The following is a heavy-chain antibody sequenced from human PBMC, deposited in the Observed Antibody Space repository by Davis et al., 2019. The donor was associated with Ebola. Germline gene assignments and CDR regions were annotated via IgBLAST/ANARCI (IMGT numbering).Heavy chain of an antibody. Sequence: GESLKISCAASGFTLSTYWMSWVRQAPGKGLEWVANIKQDGSETYCVDSVEGRFTISRDNARNSLYLQMNSLRAEDTGIYYCARDHTSGWYNGRFAAFDTWGQGTTVTVSS. CDR1: GFTLSTYW. V-gene: IGHV3-7*01. CDR2: IKQDGSET. J-gene: IGHJ3*02. CDR3: ARDHTSGWYNGRFAAFDT. D-gene: IGHD6-19*01.